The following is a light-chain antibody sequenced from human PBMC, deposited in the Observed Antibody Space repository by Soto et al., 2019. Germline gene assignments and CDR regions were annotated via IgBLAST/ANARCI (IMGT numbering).Light chain of an antibody. CDR1: QSIRSW. CDR2: KAS. CDR3: QQYNSHPWT. J-gene: IGKJ1*01. V-gene: IGKV1-5*03. Sequence: VTVTFRASQSIRSWLAWYQEKPGKAPKLLIYKASLLETGVPSRFSGSASGTEFTLTISSLQTDDFGTYYCQQYNSHPWTFGQGTKVDIK.